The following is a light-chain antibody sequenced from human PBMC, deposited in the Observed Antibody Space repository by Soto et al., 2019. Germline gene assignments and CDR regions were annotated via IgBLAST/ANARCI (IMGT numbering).Light chain of an antibody. J-gene: IGLJ3*02. Sequence: QSVLTQPASVSGSPGQSITISCSGTSRDVGAYNFVSWYQQLPSKAPKLMIYEVTNRPSGVSHRFSGSKSGNTASLTISGLQADDEADYYCSSYTTSNTWVFGGGTKLTVL. CDR3: SSYTTSNTWV. CDR1: SRDVGAYNF. CDR2: EVT. V-gene: IGLV2-14*01.